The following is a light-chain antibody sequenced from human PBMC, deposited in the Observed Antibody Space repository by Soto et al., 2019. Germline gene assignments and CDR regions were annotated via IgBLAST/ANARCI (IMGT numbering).Light chain of an antibody. V-gene: IGLV2-14*01. J-gene: IGLJ1*01. CDR3: SSYTNINTRACV. Sequence: QSVLTQPASVSGSPGQSITISCTGTSGDIGSYNRVSWYQQHPGKAPKLIIYEVTDRPSGVSNRFSGSKSGNTASLTISGLQVEDEAEYYCSSYTNINTRACVFGTGTKVTV. CDR1: SGDIGSYNR. CDR2: EVT.